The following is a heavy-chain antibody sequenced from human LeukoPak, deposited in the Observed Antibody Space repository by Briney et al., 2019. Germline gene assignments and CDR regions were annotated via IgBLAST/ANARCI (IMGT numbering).Heavy chain of an antibody. D-gene: IGHD2-21*02. V-gene: IGHV3-21*04. CDR2: ISSSSNYI. CDR1: GFTFSSYS. J-gene: IGHJ4*02. CDR3: AKDFVVVPGNVNYFDY. Sequence: GGSLRLSCAASGFTFSSYSMNWVRQAPGKGLEWLSSISSSSNYIYYADSLKGRFTISRDNAKNSLYLQMNSLRAEDTAVYYCAKDFVVVPGNVNYFDYWGQGTLVTVSS.